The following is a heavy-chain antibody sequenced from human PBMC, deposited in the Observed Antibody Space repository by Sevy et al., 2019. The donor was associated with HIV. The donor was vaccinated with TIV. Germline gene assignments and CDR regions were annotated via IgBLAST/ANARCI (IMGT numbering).Heavy chain of an antibody. CDR1: GFTFDDYT. V-gene: IGHV3-43*01. Sequence: GGSLRLSCAASGFTFDDYTMHWVRQAPGKGLEWVSLISWDGGSTYYADSVKGRFTISRDNSKNSLYLQMNSLRTEDTALYYCAKGDASGSSWSRGAFDIWGQGTMVTVSS. CDR3: AKGDASGSSWSRGAFDI. D-gene: IGHD6-13*01. J-gene: IGHJ3*02. CDR2: ISWDGGST.